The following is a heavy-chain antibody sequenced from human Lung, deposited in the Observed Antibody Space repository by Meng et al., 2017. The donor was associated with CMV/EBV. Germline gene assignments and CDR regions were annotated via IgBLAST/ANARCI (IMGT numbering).Heavy chain of an antibody. CDR3: ARTTYDFWCGIYYYYYYGMDV. Sequence: SETXSLXCAVYGGSFSGYYWSWIRQPPGKGLEWIGEINHSGSTNYNPSLKSRVTISVDTSKNQFSLKLSSVTAADTAVYYCARTTYDFWCGIYYYYYYGMDVWXQWPTVPVSS. CDR1: GGSFSGYY. CDR2: INHSGST. D-gene: IGHD3-3*01. J-gene: IGHJ6*02. V-gene: IGHV4-34*01.